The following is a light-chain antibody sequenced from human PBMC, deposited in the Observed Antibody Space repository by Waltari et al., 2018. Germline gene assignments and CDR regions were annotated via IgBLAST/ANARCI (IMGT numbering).Light chain of an antibody. CDR1: QAISNN. CDR3: QKYNSAPLT. Sequence: DIQMTQSPSSLSASVGDRVTITCRASQAISNNLAWYQQKPGKVPKLLIYGASILQSGVPSRFSGSGSGTDFTLTISSLKPEDVATYYCQKYNSAPLTFGPGTKVDIK. CDR2: GAS. V-gene: IGKV1-27*01. J-gene: IGKJ3*01.